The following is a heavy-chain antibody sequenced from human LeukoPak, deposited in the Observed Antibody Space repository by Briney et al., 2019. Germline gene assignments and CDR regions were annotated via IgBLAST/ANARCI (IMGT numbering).Heavy chain of an antibody. Sequence: SETLSLTCAVYGGSFSGYYWSWIRQPPGKGLEWIGEINHSGSTNYNPSLKSRVTISVDTSKNQFSLKLSSVTAADTAVYYCARGGYGFDLWGRGTLVTVSP. CDR1: GGSFSGYY. CDR3: ARGGYGFDL. J-gene: IGHJ2*01. D-gene: IGHD5-12*01. CDR2: INHSGST. V-gene: IGHV4-34*01.